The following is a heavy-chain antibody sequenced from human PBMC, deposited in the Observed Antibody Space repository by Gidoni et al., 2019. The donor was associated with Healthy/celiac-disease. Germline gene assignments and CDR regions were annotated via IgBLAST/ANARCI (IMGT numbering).Heavy chain of an antibody. CDR3: ARDGDILTGLDY. CDR1: EATFSSYA. D-gene: IGHD3-9*01. J-gene: IGHJ4*02. CDR2: IIPIFGTA. Sequence: QLQLLQSGAEVKPPGSPVKVSCKPSEATFSSYAIGWVRQAPGQGLAWMGGIIPIFGTANYAQKFQGRVTITADESTSTAYMELSSLRSEDTAVYYCARDGDILTGLDYWGQGTLVTVSA. V-gene: IGHV1-69*01.